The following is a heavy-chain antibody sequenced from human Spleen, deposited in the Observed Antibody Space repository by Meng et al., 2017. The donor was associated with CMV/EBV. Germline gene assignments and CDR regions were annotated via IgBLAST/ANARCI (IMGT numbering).Heavy chain of an antibody. J-gene: IGHJ3*02. CDR2: MNPNSGNT. CDR3: ARSNDFWSGSGAFDI. Sequence: ASVKVSCKASGYTFTGYYMHWVRQAPGQGLEWMGWMNPNSGNTGYAQKFQGRVTITRNTSISTAYMELSSLRSEDTAVYYCARSNDFWSGSGAFDIWGQGTMVTVSS. CDR1: GYTFTGYY. D-gene: IGHD3-3*01. V-gene: IGHV1-8*03.